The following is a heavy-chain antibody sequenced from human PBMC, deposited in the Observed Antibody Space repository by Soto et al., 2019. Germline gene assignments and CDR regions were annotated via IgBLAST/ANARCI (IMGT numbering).Heavy chain of an antibody. V-gene: IGHV3-30*18. CDR3: AKAQPDYATVTTAISY. CDR2: ISYDGSNK. Sequence: QVQLVESGGGVVQPGRSLRLSCAASGFTFSSYGMHWVRQAPGKGLEWVAVISYDGSNKYYADSVKGRFTISRDNSKNTLYLQMSSLRAEDTAVYYCAKAQPDYATVTTAISYWGQGTLVTVSS. D-gene: IGHD4-17*01. J-gene: IGHJ4*02. CDR1: GFTFSSYG.